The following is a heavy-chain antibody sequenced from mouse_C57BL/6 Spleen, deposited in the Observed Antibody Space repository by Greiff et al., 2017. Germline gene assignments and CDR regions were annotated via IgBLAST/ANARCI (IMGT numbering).Heavy chain of an antibody. J-gene: IGHJ2*01. CDR1: GYAFSSSW. V-gene: IGHV1-82*01. D-gene: IGHD1-1*01. CDR2: IYPGDGDT. CDR3: ASYGTTVVAHFDY. Sequence: QVQLKESGPELVKPGASVKISCKASGYAFSSSWMNWVKQRPGKGLEWIGRIYPGDGDTNYNGKFKGKATLTADKSSSTAYMQLSSLTSEDSAVYFCASYGTTVVAHFDYWGQGTTLTVSS.